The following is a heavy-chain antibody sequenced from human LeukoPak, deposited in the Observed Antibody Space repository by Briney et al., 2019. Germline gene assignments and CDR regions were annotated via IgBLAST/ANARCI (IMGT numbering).Heavy chain of an antibody. J-gene: IGHJ4*02. CDR1: GFTFSSYA. Sequence: GRSLRLSCAASGFTFSSYAMHWVRQAPGKGLEWVAVISYDGSNKYYADSVKGRFTISRDNSKNTLYLQMNSLRAEDTAVYYCARDLRTGNGYVPDYWGQGTLVTVSS. D-gene: IGHD3-10*01. V-gene: IGHV3-30-3*01. CDR2: ISYDGSNK. CDR3: ARDLRTGNGYVPDY.